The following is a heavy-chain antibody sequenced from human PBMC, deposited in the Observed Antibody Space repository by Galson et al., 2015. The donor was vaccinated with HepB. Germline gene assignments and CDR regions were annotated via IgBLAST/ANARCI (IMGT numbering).Heavy chain of an antibody. CDR2: IYWDDDK. CDR1: GFSLSTSGVG. Sequence: PALVKPTQTLTLTCAFSGFSLSTSGVGVGWIRQPPGKALEWLALIYWDDDKRYSPSLKSRLTITKDTSKNQVVLTMTNMDPVDTATYYCAHSKQDYYGSESYYGTPNWFDPWGQGTLVTVSS. D-gene: IGHD3-10*01. J-gene: IGHJ5*02. V-gene: IGHV2-5*02. CDR3: AHSKQDYYGSESYYGTPNWFDP.